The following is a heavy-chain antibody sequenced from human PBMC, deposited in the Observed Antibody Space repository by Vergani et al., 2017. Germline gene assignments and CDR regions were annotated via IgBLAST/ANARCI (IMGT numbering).Heavy chain of an antibody. Sequence: QVQLQESGPGLVKPSQTLPLTCTVSGGSISSGNYYWGWIRQPPGKGLEWIASIYYSGSTYYNPSLKSRVTISVDTSKNQFSLKLSSVTAADTAVYFCARHSXVELLVKMGWIGPWGPGILGTVSS. V-gene: IGHV4-39*01. CDR1: GGSISSGNYY. J-gene: IGHJ5*02. CDR2: IYYSGST. CDR3: ARHSXVELLVKMGWIGP. D-gene: IGHD2-8*01.